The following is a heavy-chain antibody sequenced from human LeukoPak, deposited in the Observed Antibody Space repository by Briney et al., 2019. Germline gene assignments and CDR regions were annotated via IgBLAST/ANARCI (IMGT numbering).Heavy chain of an antibody. Sequence: SVKVSCKPSGGSFRSYGVSWVRQAPGQGLEWMGGIIPIFRTTNYEQWFRGRVTITTDESTSSVYMELSSLRSEDTAVYYCARSQRAGYNVYYFDSWGQGTLVTVSS. V-gene: IGHV1-69*05. CDR2: IIPIFRTT. CDR1: GGSFRSYG. CDR3: ARSQRAGYNVYYFDS. J-gene: IGHJ4*02. D-gene: IGHD5-24*01.